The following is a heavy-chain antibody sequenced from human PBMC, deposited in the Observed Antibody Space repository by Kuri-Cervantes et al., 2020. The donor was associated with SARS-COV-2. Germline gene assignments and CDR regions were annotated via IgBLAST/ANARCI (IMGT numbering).Heavy chain of an antibody. CDR3: TILTPGYCSSTSCPLRVLIGY. CDR1: GFTFSNAW. D-gene: IGHD2-2*01. CDR2: IKINTDGGTT. Sequence: GESLKISCAAAGFTFSNAWMGWVRQAPGKGLERVGRIKINTDGGTTDYAEPVKGRFTITRDDSKNTLYLQMNSLKTEDTAVYYCTILTPGYCSSTSCPLRVLIGYWGQGTMVTVSS. J-gene: IGHJ4*01. V-gene: IGHV3-15*01.